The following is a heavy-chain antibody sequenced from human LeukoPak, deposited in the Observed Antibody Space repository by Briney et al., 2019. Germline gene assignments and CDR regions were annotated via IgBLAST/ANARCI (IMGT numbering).Heavy chain of an antibody. V-gene: IGHV4-38-2*01. J-gene: IGHJ4*02. Sequence: PSETLSLTCAVPGNFISNGYYWGWIRQPPGKGLEWIGSIYHSGTTFYNPSLKSRLSISVDTSNNHFSLTLRSVTAEDTAVYYCARQGGGFWSGSYPFDYWGQGTLVAVSS. CDR2: IYHSGTT. D-gene: IGHD3-3*01. CDR3: ARQGGGFWSGSYPFDY. CDR1: GNFISNGYY.